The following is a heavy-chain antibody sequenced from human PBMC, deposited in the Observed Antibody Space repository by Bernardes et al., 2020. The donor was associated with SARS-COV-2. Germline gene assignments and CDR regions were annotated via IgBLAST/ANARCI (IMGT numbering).Heavy chain of an antibody. CDR2: IYFSGTS. CDR3: ARLTRGSGWFFDT. Sequence: SETLSLTCTVSGDSISSGLYHWAWIRQPPGKGLEWIGSIYFSGTSYDSPSLKRRVTVSVDTSKNQFSLRLSSVTAADSALYYCARLTRGSGWFFDTWGQGTLVTVSS. CDR1: GDSISSGLYH. D-gene: IGHD6-19*01. V-gene: IGHV4-39*01. J-gene: IGHJ4*02.